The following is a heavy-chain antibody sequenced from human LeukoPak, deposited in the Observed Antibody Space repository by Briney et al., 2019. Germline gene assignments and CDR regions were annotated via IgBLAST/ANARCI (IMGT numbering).Heavy chain of an antibody. V-gene: IGHV3-7*01. CDR3: ARDHRITIFGVVIMPFY. CDR1: GFTFNTYW. J-gene: IGHJ6*04. D-gene: IGHD3-3*01. CDR2: LNQDGSAK. Sequence: GGSLRLSCAASGFTFNTYWMTWVRQAPGKGLEWVANLNQDGSAKYYVDSVKGRFTISRDNAKNSLYLQINSLRAEDTAVYYCARDHRITIFGVVIMPFYWGKGTTVTVSS.